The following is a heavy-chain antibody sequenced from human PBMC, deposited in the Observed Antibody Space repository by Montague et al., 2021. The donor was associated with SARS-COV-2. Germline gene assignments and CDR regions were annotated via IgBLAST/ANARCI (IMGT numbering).Heavy chain of an antibody. CDR2: IYYSGTT. Sequence: SETLSLTCTVSGGSITRNYYWGWIRQPPGKGLEWVGNIYYSGTTFINPSLEGRVTISVDASKNQFSLTLTSVTAADTAVYYCARPLVRGVPKAFDIWGQGALVIVSS. D-gene: IGHD3-10*01. V-gene: IGHV4-39*01. J-gene: IGHJ3*02. CDR3: ARPLVRGVPKAFDI. CDR1: GGSITRNYY.